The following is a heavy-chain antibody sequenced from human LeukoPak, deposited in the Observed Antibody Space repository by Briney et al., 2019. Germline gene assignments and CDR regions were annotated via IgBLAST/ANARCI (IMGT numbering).Heavy chain of an antibody. J-gene: IGHJ5*02. CDR1: GFTFSSYA. Sequence: QAGGSLRLSCAASGFTFSSYAVSWVRQAPGKGLEWVSSVFGDGGNTYYAESVKGRFTISRDNSKNTLYLQMNSLRAEDTAIYFCAKMTGSPPWGQGTLVTVSS. CDR3: AKMTGSPP. CDR2: VFGDGGNT. V-gene: IGHV3-23*01. D-gene: IGHD3-9*01.